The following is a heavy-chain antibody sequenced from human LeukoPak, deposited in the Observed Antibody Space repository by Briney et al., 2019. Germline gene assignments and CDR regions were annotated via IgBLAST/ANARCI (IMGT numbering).Heavy chain of an antibody. CDR2: INHSGST. Sequence: PSETLSLTCAVYGGSSSGYYWSWIRQPPGKGLEWIGEINHSGSTNYNPSLKSRVTISVDTSKNQFSLKLSSVTAADTAVYYCARSLSIAVAGAVYWGQGTLVTVSS. J-gene: IGHJ4*02. CDR1: GGSSSGYY. V-gene: IGHV4-34*01. D-gene: IGHD6-19*01. CDR3: ARSLSIAVAGAVY.